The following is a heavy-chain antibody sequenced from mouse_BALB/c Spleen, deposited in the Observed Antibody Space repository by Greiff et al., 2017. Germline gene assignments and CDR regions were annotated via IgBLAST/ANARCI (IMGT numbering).Heavy chain of an antibody. CDR3: TRGDGLAWFAY. V-gene: IGHV1-69*02. CDR1: GYTFTSYW. J-gene: IGHJ3*01. Sequence: QVQLKQPGAELVRPGASVKLSCKASGYTFTSYWINWVKQRPGQGLEWIGNIYPSDSYTNYNQKFKDKATLTVDKSSSTAYMQLSSPTSEDSAVYYCTRGDGLAWFAYWGQGTLVTVSA. D-gene: IGHD2-3*01. CDR2: IYPSDSYT.